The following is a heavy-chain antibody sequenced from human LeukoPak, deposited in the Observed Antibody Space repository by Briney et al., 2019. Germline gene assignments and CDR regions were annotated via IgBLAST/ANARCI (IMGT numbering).Heavy chain of an antibody. D-gene: IGHD2-2*01. CDR2: ISWNRGNI. V-gene: IGHV3-9*01. CDR1: GFTFDDYA. CDR3: AKDMVPYCSSTSCYREFTG. J-gene: IGHJ4*02. Sequence: GGSLRLSCAASGFTFDDYAMHWVRQAPGKGLEWVSGISWNRGNIGYADSVKGRFTISRDNAKNSLYLQMNSLRAEDTALYYCAKDMVPYCSSTSCYREFTGWGRGTLVTVSS.